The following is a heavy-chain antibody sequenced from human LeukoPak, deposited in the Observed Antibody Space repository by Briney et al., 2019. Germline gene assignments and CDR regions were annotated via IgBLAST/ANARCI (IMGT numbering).Heavy chain of an antibody. J-gene: IGHJ3*02. Sequence: SETLSLTCAVYGGSFSGYYWSWIRQSPGKGLEWIGEINHSGTTNYNPSLKSRVTISVDTSKNQFSLKLTSVTAADTAVYYCARGIVVAPVYGAFDIWGQGTMVTVSS. CDR2: INHSGTT. CDR3: ARGIVVAPVYGAFDI. V-gene: IGHV4-34*01. CDR1: GGSFSGYY. D-gene: IGHD2-21*01.